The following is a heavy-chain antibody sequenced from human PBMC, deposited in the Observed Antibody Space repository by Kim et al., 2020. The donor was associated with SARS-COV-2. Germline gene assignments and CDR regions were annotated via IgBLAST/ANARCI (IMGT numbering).Heavy chain of an antibody. D-gene: IGHD1-26*01. CDR3: AKGWLKVGFDY. J-gene: IGHJ4*02. V-gene: IGHV6-1*01. CDR2: NK. Sequence: NKDYAVAVKSRITINSDTSKNQFSLQLHSVTAEDTAVYYCAKGWLKVGFDYWGQGILVTVSS.